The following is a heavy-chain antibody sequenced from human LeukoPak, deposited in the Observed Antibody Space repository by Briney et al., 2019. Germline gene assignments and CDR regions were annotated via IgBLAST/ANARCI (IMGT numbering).Heavy chain of an antibody. Sequence: GESLKISCQVSGYIFTHYWIGWVRQMPATGLESRGIFYPADSDTTYSPSFQGQVTISADKSISTVYLQWSSLTASDTAMYYCARQSRDGSKTRGYYFDYWGQGTLVTVSS. CDR1: GYIFTHYW. V-gene: IGHV5-51*01. J-gene: IGHJ4*02. CDR2: FYPADSDT. D-gene: IGHD3-10*01. CDR3: ARQSRDGSKTRGYYFDY.